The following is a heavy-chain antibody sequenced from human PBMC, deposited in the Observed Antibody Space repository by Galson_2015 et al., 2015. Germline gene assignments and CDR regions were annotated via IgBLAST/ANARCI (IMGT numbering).Heavy chain of an antibody. V-gene: IGHV1-2*04. CDR3: ARYGGGSSPSPLDY. CDR1: GYTFTGYY. D-gene: IGHD6-6*01. J-gene: IGHJ4*02. Sequence: SVKVSCKASGYTFTGYYMHWVRQAPGQGLEWMGWINPNSGGTNYAQKFQGWVTMTRDTSISTAYMELSRLRSDDTAVYYCARYGGGSSPSPLDYWGQGTLVTVSS. CDR2: INPNSGGT.